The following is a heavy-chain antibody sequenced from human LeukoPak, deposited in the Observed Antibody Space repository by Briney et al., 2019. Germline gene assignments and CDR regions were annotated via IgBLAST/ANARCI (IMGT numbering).Heavy chain of an antibody. CDR3: ASEYYDSSGYLYFDY. J-gene: IGHJ4*02. V-gene: IGHV4-30-2*01. Sequence: SETLSLTCSVSGGSINNNDYYWSWIRQPPGKGLEWIGYIYHSGITYYNPSLKSRVTISVDRSKNQFSLKLSSVTAADTAVYYCASEYYDSSGYLYFDYWGQGTLVTVFS. D-gene: IGHD3-22*01. CDR1: GGSINNNDYY. CDR2: IYHSGIT.